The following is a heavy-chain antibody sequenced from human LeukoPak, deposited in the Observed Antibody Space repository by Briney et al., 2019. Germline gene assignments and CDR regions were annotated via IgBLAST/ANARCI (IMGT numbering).Heavy chain of an antibody. CDR1: GFTFSSYA. J-gene: IGHJ3*02. Sequence: GGSLRLSCAASGFTFSSYAMSWVRQAPGKGLEWVSAISGSGGSTYYADSVKGRFTISRDNSKNTLYLQMNSLRAEDTAVYYCAKDLLSGYYDILTGHWAFDIWGQGTMVTVSS. V-gene: IGHV3-23*01. CDR3: AKDLLSGYYDILTGHWAFDI. D-gene: IGHD3-9*01. CDR2: ISGSGGST.